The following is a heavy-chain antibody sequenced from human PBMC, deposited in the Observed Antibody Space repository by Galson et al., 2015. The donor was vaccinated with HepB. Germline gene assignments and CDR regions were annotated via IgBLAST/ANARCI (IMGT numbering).Heavy chain of an antibody. J-gene: IGHJ4*02. CDR1: GFTFSSYA. Sequence: SLRLSCAASGFTFSSYAMSWVRQAPGKGLEWVSAISGSGGSTYYADSVKGRFTISRDNSKNTLYLQMNSLRAEDTAVYYCAKPKSRDGYNYLGNWGQGTLVTVSS. D-gene: IGHD5-24*01. V-gene: IGHV3-23*01. CDR2: ISGSGGST. CDR3: AKPKSRDGYNYLGN.